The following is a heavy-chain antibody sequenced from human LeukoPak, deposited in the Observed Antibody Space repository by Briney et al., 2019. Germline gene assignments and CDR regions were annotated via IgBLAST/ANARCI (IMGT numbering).Heavy chain of an antibody. J-gene: IGHJ4*02. CDR2: ISSSSSNI. CDR1: GFIFSTYS. CDR3: ARDLSIRVRTLDY. Sequence: GGSLRLSCAASGFIFSTYSMNWVRQAPGKGLEWVSSISSSSSNIYYADSVKGRFTISRDNAKNSLYLQMNSLRAEDTAVYYCARDLSIRVRTLDYWGQGTLVTVSS. V-gene: IGHV3-21*01. D-gene: IGHD5/OR15-5a*01.